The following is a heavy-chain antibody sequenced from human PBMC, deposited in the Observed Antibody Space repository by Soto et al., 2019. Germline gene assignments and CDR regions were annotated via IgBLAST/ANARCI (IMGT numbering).Heavy chain of an antibody. V-gene: IGHV1-69*13. CDR2: LIPIFGTA. D-gene: IGHD3-22*01. Sequence: SVKVSCKASGGTFSDYGFNWVRQAPGQGLEWMGGLIPIFGTANYAQKFQGRVTITADESTSTAYMELSSLRSEDTAVYYCARGWDHYDSSGLRTWFDPWGQGTRVTVSS. CDR3: ARGWDHYDSSGLRTWFDP. J-gene: IGHJ5*02. CDR1: GGTFSDYG.